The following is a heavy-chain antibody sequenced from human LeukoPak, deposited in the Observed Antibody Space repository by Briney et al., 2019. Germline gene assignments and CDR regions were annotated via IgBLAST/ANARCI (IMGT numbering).Heavy chain of an antibody. Sequence: ASVKVSCKASGYTFTSYGISWVRQAPGQGLEWMGWISAYNGNTNYAQKLQGRVTMTTDTSTSTAYMELRSLRSDDTAVYYCARAPQWEPHRGAFDIWGQGTMVTVSS. CDR2: ISAYNGNT. CDR3: ARAPQWEPHRGAFDI. J-gene: IGHJ3*02. CDR1: GYTFTSYG. D-gene: IGHD1-26*01. V-gene: IGHV1-18*01.